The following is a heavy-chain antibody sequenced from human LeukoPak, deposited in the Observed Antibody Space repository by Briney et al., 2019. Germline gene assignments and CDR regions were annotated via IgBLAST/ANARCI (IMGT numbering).Heavy chain of an antibody. J-gene: IGHJ4*02. CDR2: INTDGSST. Sequence: GGSLRLSCAASGXTFSTSWMHWVRQGPGKGLVWVSRINTDGSSTSHADSVKGRFTISRDNAKNTLYLQMNSLRAEDTAVYYCARGGMEQWLAFDYWGQGTLVTVSS. CDR3: ARGGMEQWLAFDY. CDR1: GXTFSTSW. D-gene: IGHD6-19*01. V-gene: IGHV3-74*01.